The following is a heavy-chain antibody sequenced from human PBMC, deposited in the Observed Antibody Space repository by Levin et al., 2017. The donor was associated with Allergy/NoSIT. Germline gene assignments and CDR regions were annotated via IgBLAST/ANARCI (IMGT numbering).Heavy chain of an antibody. D-gene: IGHD4-17*01. CDR1: GGSISSSSYY. Sequence: SETLSLTCTVSGGSISSSSYYWGWIRQPPGKGREWIGSIYYSGSTYYNPSLKSRVTISVDTSKNQFSLKLSSVTAADTAVYYCARPDYGDYMDGWGKGTTVTVSS. J-gene: IGHJ6*03. CDR3: ARPDYGDYMDG. CDR2: IYYSGST. V-gene: IGHV4-39*01.